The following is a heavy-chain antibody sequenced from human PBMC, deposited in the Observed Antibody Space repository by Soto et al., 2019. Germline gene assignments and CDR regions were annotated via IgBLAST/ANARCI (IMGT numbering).Heavy chain of an antibody. D-gene: IGHD6-6*01. V-gene: IGHV3-30-3*01. Sequence: GGSLRLSCAASGFTFSSYAMHWVRQAPGKGLEWVAVISYDGSNKYYADSVKGRFTISRDNSKNTLYLQMNSLKTEGTAVYYCARDEYPGVYWGQGTLVTVSS. CDR1: GFTFSSYA. CDR3: ARDEYPGVY. J-gene: IGHJ4*02. CDR2: ISYDGSNK.